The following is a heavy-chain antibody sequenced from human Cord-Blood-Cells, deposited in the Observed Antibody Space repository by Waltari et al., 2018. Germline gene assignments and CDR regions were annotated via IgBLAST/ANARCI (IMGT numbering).Heavy chain of an antibody. CDR2: IYYSGST. Sequence: QVQLQESGPGLVKPSETLSLPCTVSGGSVSSCSYYWSWIRQPPGKGLEWIGYIYYSGSTNYNPSLKSRVTISVDTSKNQFSLKLSSVTAADTAVYYCARVRGSGDGDWYFDLWGRGTLVTVSS. V-gene: IGHV4-61*01. CDR3: ARVRGSGDGDWYFDL. D-gene: IGHD7-27*01. CDR1: GGSVSSCSYY. J-gene: IGHJ2*01.